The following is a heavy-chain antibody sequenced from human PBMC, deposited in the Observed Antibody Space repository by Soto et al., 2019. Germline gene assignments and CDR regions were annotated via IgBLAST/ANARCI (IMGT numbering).Heavy chain of an antibody. CDR2: IFYSGMT. V-gene: IGHV4-30-4*01. J-gene: IGHJ4*02. D-gene: IGHD5-18*01. CDR3: ARIQRDAAMGHCDY. CDR1: GGSISNVDYY. Sequence: VQLQESGPGLVKPSQTLSLTCTVSGGSISNVDYYWSWVRQSPGKGLEWIGYIFYSGMTDYNPSLQSLASISVDTSKNQFSLKLSSVTAADTGVYFCARIQRDAAMGHCDYWGQGTLVTVSS.